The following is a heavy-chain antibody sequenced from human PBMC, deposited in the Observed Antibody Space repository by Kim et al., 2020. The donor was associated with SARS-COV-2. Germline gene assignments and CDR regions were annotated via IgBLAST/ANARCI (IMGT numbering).Heavy chain of an antibody. J-gene: IGHJ1*01. Sequence: SETLSLTCTVSGGSISSGGYYWSWIRQHPGKGLEWIGYIYYSGSTYYNPSLKSRVTISVDTSKNQFSLKLSSVTAADTAVYYCARYSTVVTPLHFQHWGQGTLVTVSS. V-gene: IGHV4-31*03. D-gene: IGHD4-17*01. CDR2: IYYSGST. CDR3: ARYSTVVTPLHFQH. CDR1: GGSISSGGYY.